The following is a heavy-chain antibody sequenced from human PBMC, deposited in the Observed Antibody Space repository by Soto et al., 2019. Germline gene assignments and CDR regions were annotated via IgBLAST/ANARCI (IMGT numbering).Heavy chain of an antibody. CDR1: GCSISNYD. Sequence: QVQLQESGPGLVKPSETLSLTCIVSGCSISNYDWSWIRQPPGKGLEWIGYIYYGGSTNYNPSLKSRVTISADTSKNQFSLKVSSVTAADTAVYYCASVRRSYYYMGVWGKGTTVTVSS. CDR2: IYYGGST. CDR3: ASVRRSYYYMGV. J-gene: IGHJ6*03. V-gene: IGHV4-59*01.